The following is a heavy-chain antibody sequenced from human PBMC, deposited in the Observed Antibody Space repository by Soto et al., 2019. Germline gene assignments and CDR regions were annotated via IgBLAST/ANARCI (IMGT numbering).Heavy chain of an antibody. V-gene: IGHV1-69*06. CDR1: GCTFSSYA. J-gene: IGHJ4*02. D-gene: IGHD5-12*01. Sequence: GASVKVSCKASGCTFSSYAISWVRQAPGQGLEWMGGIIPIFGTANYAQKFQGRVTITADKSTSTAYMELSSLRSEDTAVYYCAKGGGYDHYGAYFDYWGQGTLVTVSS. CDR2: IIPIFGTA. CDR3: AKGGGYDHYGAYFDY.